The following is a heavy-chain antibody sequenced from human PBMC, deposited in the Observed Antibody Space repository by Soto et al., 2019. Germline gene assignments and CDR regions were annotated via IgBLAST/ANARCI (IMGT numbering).Heavy chain of an antibody. CDR1: GFTFSSYS. Sequence: EVQLVESGGGLVKPGGSLRLSCAASGFTFSSYSMNWVRQAPGKGREWVSSISSSSSYIYYADSVKGRFTISRDNAKNSLYLQMNSLRAEDTAVYYCARDNARGDYSIDYWGQGTLVTVSS. D-gene: IGHD4-17*01. V-gene: IGHV3-21*01. J-gene: IGHJ4*02. CDR3: ARDNARGDYSIDY. CDR2: ISSSSSYI.